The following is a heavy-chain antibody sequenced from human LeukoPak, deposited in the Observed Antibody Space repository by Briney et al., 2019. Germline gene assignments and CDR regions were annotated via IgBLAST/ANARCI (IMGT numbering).Heavy chain of an antibody. D-gene: IGHD3-10*01. CDR3: ARQSDFCYGSGSYCGFFDP. CDR2: INPSGGST. CDR1: GYTFTSYY. J-gene: IGHJ5*02. V-gene: IGHV1-46*01. Sequence: ASVKVSCKASGYTFTSYYMHWVRQAPGQGLEWMGIINPSGGSTSYAQKFQGRVTMTRDTSTSTVYMELSSLRSEDTAVYYCARQSDFCYGSGSYCGFFDPWGQGTLVTVSS.